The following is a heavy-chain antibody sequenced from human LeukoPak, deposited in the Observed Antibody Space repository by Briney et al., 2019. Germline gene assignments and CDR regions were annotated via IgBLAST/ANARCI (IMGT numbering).Heavy chain of an antibody. CDR2: IYTSGST. J-gene: IGHJ4*02. D-gene: IGHD5-12*01. CDR3: GRGGGATRIDY. CDR1: GDSIRSGTYY. V-gene: IGHV4-61*02. Sequence: SETLSLTCSVSGDSIRSGTYYWSWIRQPAGKGLEWIGRIYTSGSTSYNPSLKSRVTISVDTSKNQFSLKLTSVTAADTAVYFRGRGGGATRIDYWGQGTLVTVSS.